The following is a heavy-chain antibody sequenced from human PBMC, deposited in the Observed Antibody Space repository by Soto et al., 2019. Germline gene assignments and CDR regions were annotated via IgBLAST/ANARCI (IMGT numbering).Heavy chain of an antibody. D-gene: IGHD3-9*01. V-gene: IGHV6-1*01. J-gene: IGHJ5*02. CDR2: TYYRSKWYN. Sequence: PSQTLSLTCAISGDSVSSNSAALNWIRQSPSRGLEWLGRTYYRSKWYNDYAVSVKSRITINPDTSKNQFSLQLNSVTPEDTAVYYCARERDYDILAFEYNWFDPWGQGTLVTVSS. CDR3: ARERDYDILAFEYNWFDP. CDR1: GDSVSSNSAA.